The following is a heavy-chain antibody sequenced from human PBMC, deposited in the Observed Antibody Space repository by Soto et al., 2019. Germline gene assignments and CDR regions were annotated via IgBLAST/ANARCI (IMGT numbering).Heavy chain of an antibody. D-gene: IGHD6-13*01. J-gene: IGHJ4*02. CDR3: AKLIAD. V-gene: IGHV3-23*01. Sequence: WGSRRLSCAASGFTFSAYVMSWVRQAPGKGLEWVSSITSSVGVTYYADSVKGRFTVSRDNSKNTVYLQMNSLRDEDTAVYYCAKLIADWGKGNMVTVSS. CDR2: ITSSVGVT. CDR1: GFTFSAYV.